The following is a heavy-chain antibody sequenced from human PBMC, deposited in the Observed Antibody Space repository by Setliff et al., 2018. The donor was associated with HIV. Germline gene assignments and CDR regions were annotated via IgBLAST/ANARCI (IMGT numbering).Heavy chain of an antibody. Sequence: GASVKVSCKASGYTFTDYYMHWVRQAPGQGLEWMGWINPNTGSTNYAQKVQGRVTVTRDTSISTAYMDLSRLRPDDTAVYYCARGPIHFEWFAPPSDYHHGVDVWGQGTTVTGSS. D-gene: IGHD3-9*01. CDR2: INPNTGST. CDR1: GYTFTDYY. J-gene: IGHJ6*02. CDR3: ARGPIHFEWFAPPSDYHHGVDV. V-gene: IGHV1-2*02.